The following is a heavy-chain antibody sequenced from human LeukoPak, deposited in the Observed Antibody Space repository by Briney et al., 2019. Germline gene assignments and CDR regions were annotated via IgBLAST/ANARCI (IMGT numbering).Heavy chain of an antibody. D-gene: IGHD2-2*01. CDR3: ARGSIVVVPAASVFDP. J-gene: IGHJ5*02. V-gene: IGHV1-2*02. Sequence: GASVKVSCKASGYTLTGYYLHWVRQAPRQGLEWMGWINPNSGDTNFAQKFQGRVTMTRDTSISTAYMELSRLRSDDTAVYYCARGSIVVVPAASVFDPWGQGTLVTVSS. CDR2: INPNSGDT. CDR1: GYTLTGYY.